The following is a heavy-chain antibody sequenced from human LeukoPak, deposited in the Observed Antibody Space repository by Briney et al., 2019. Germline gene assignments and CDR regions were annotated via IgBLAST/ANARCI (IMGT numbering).Heavy chain of an antibody. CDR1: GFTFSSYE. CDR2: ISSSGSTI. D-gene: IGHD3-10*02. V-gene: IGHV3-48*03. Sequence: GGSLRLSCAASGFTFSSYEMNWVRQAPGKGLEWVSYISSSGSTIYYADSVKGRFTISRDNAKNSLYLQMNSMRAEDTAVYYCAELGITMVGGVWGKGTTVTISS. J-gene: IGHJ6*04. CDR3: AELGITMVGGV.